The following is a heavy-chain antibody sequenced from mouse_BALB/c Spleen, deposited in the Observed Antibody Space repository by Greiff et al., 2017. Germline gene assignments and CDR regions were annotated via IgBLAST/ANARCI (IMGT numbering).Heavy chain of an antibody. V-gene: IGHV5-4*02. Sequence: EVKVEESGGGLVKPGGSLKLSCAASGFTFSDYYMYWVRQTPEKRLEWVATISDGGSSTYYPDSVKGRFTISRDNAKNNLYLQMSSLKSEDTAMYYCARDQGYDYDGAWFAYWGQGTLVTVSA. J-gene: IGHJ3*01. CDR1: GFTFSDYY. CDR2: ISDGGSST. D-gene: IGHD2-4*01. CDR3: ARDQGYDYDGAWFAY.